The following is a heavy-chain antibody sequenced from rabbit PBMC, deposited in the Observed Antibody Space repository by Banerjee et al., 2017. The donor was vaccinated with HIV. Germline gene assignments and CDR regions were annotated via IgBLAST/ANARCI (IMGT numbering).Heavy chain of an antibody. V-gene: IGHV1S45*01. Sequence: QEQLEESGGDLVKPEGSMTITCTASGFSFSNKYVMCWVRQAPGKGLVWIACLNTSSGNSFYASGAKGRFTISRSSSTTVALQMTSLTAAATASYFCARDLAGVIGCNFGLWGQGTLVTVS. J-gene: IGHJ3*01. D-gene: IGHD4-1*01. CDR3: ARDLAGVIGCNFGL. CDR2: LNTSSGNS. CDR1: GFSFSNKYV.